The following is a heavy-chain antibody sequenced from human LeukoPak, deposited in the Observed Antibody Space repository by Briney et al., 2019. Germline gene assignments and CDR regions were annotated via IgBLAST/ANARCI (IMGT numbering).Heavy chain of an antibody. V-gene: IGHV3-33*06. CDR1: GFTFSSYG. D-gene: IGHD6-25*01. CDR3: AKIAAGPSHWTWFDP. Sequence: GGSLRLSCAASGFTFSSYGMHWVRQAPGKGLEWVAVIWDDGSNKYYADSVKGRFTMSRDNSKNTLYLQMNSLRVEDTAVYYRAKIAAGPSHWTWFDPWGQGTLVTVSS. J-gene: IGHJ5*02. CDR2: IWDDGSNK.